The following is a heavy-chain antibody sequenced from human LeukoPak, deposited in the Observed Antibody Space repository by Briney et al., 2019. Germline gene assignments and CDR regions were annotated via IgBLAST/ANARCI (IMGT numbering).Heavy chain of an antibody. D-gene: IGHD3-22*01. CDR2: IYYSGST. CDR1: GGSISSGGYY. Sequence: SETLSLTCTVSGGSISSGGYYWSWIRQHPGKGLEWIGYIYYSGSTYYNPSLKSRVTISVDTSKTQFSLKLSSVTAADTAVYYCARELYDSSGYYYRDWFDPWGQGTLVTVSS. V-gene: IGHV4-31*03. CDR3: ARELYDSSGYYYRDWFDP. J-gene: IGHJ5*02.